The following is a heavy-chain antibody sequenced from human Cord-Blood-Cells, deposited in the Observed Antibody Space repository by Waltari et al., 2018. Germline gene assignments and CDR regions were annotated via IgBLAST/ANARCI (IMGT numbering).Heavy chain of an antibody. D-gene: IGHD5-12*01. CDR1: VGSISSYY. CDR2: IYYSGST. V-gene: IGHV4-59*01. Sequence: QVQLQESGPGLVKPSETLSLTCTVAVGSISSYYWSWIRQPPGKGLEWIGYIYYSGSTNYNPSLKSRVTISVDTSKNQFSLKLSSVTAADTAVYYCARQVEMATINDAFDIWGQGTMVTVSS. CDR3: ARQVEMATINDAFDI. J-gene: IGHJ3*02.